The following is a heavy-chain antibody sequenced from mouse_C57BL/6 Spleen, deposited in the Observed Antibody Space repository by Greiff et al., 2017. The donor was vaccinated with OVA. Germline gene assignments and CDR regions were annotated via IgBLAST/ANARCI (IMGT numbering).Heavy chain of an antibody. CDR3: ARCGYYSNYDWYFDV. CDR1: GYTFTDYN. CDR2: INPNNGGT. Sequence: EVQLHQSGPELVKPGASVKIPCKASGYTFTDYNMDWVKQSHGKSLEWIGDINPNNGGTIYNQKFKGKATLTVDKSSSTAYMALRSLTSEDTAVYYCARCGYYSNYDWYFDVWGTGTTVTVSS. V-gene: IGHV1-18*01. J-gene: IGHJ1*03. D-gene: IGHD2-5*01.